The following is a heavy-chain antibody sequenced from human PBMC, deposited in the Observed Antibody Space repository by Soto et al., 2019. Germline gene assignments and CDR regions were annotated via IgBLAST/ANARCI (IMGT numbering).Heavy chain of an antibody. Sequence: QVQLVQSGAEVKKPGASVKVSCKASGYTFTSYYMHWVRQAPGQGLEWMGIINPSGGSTSYAQKCQGRVTMTRDTYTSTVYMKLSSLRSEDTAVYYCASALAPAYFDYWGQGTLVTVSS. D-gene: IGHD6-13*01. CDR1: GYTFTSYY. J-gene: IGHJ4*02. CDR2: INPSGGST. CDR3: ASALAPAYFDY. V-gene: IGHV1-46*03.